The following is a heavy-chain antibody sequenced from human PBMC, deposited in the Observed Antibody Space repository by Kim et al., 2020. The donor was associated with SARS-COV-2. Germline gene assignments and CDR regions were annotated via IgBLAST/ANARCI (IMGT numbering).Heavy chain of an antibody. J-gene: IGHJ6*02. D-gene: IGHD6-19*01. V-gene: IGHV3-21*01. CDR2: ISSSSSYI. CDR1: GFTFSSYS. Sequence: GGSLRLSCAASGFTFSSYSMNWVRQAPGKGLEWVSSISSSSSYIYYADSVKGRFTISRDNAKNSLYLQMNSLRAEDTAVYYCARDQAVAVAGKNYYYYGMDVWGQGTTVTVSS. CDR3: ARDQAVAVAGKNYYYYGMDV.